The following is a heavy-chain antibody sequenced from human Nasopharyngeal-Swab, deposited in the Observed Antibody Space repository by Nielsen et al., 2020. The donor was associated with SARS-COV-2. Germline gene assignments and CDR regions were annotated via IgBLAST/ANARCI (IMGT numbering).Heavy chain of an antibody. CDR2: VSGSGGST. D-gene: IGHD1-26*01. V-gene: IGHV3-23*01. CDR1: GFSFSNYW. Sequence: GESLKISCRASGFSFSNYWMHWVRQAPGKGLEWVSAVSGSGGSTYYADSVKGRFTISRDNSKNTLYLQMNSLRAEDTAVYYCAKDLLGSGNYWGQGTLVTVSS. CDR3: AKDLLGSGNY. J-gene: IGHJ4*02.